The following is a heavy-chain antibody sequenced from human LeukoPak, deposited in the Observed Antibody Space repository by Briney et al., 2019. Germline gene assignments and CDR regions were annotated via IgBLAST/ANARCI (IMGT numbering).Heavy chain of an antibody. CDR1: GFSFSSPG. D-gene: IGHD1-26*01. V-gene: IGHV3-21*01. J-gene: IGHJ4*02. Sequence: GGSLRLSCTASGFSFSSPGMNWVRQAPGKGLEWVSSINGESTFKVYADSVKGRFTISRDNAKNTLYLQMNSLRAEDTAVYYCASGGLAYYWFDYWGQGTLVTVSS. CDR2: INGESTFK. CDR3: ASGGLAYYWFDY.